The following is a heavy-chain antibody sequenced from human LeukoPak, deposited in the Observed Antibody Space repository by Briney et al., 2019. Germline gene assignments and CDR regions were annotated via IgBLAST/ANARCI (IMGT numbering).Heavy chain of an antibody. CDR1: GFTFSRYA. D-gene: IGHD6-13*01. CDR2: ISGSGTIT. CDR3: AKARQTSSWSNIIDY. V-gene: IGHV3-23*01. Sequence: GGSLRLSCAASGFTFSRYAMSWVRQAPGKGLEWVSAISGSGTITYYADSVKGRFTISRDNSKDTLYLQMNSLRAEDTAIYYRAKARQTSSWSNIIDYWGQGTLVTVSS. J-gene: IGHJ4*02.